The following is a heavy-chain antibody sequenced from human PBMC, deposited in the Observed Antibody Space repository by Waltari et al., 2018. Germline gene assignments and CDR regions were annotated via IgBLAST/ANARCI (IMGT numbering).Heavy chain of an antibody. V-gene: IGHV3-33*01. Sequence: QVQLVESGGGVVQPGRSLRLSCAASGFTFSSYGMHWVRQAPGKGLEWVAGRWYDGSNKYYADSVKGRFTISRDNSKNTLYLQMNSLRAEDTAVYYCARDLLYYYDSSGYPLDYWGQGTLVTVSS. CDR1: GFTFSSYG. CDR3: ARDLLYYYDSSGYPLDY. CDR2: RWYDGSNK. J-gene: IGHJ4*02. D-gene: IGHD3-22*01.